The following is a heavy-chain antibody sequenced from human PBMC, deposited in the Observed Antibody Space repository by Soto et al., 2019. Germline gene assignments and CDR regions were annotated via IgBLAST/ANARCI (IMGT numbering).Heavy chain of an antibody. CDR3: AKAYSSSWYFDY. V-gene: IGHV3-30*18. CDR2: ISYDGSNK. CDR1: GFTFSSYG. J-gene: IGHJ4*02. Sequence: GSLRLSCAASGFTFSSYGMHWVRQAPGKGLEWVAVISYDGSNKYYADSVKGRFTISRDNSKNTLYLQMNSLRAEDTAVYYCAKAYSSSWYFDYWGQGTLVTVSS. D-gene: IGHD6-13*01.